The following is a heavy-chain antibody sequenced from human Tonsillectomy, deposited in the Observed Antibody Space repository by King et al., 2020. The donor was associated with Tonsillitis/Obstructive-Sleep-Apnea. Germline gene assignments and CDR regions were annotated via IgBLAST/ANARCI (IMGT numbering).Heavy chain of an antibody. CDR3: AHRRREYCSSTTCKGGAFDI. CDR2: IYWDDGK. J-gene: IGHJ3*02. CDR1: GVSLSTSGVG. Sequence: TLKESGPTLVKPTQTLTLTCTFSGVSLSTSGVGVGWIRHPPGKALEWLALIYWDDGKHYSPSLKNRLPITKDTSKNQGVLTMTNMDPVDTATYFCAHRRREYCSSTTCKGGAFDIWGQGTMVTVSS. V-gene: IGHV2-5*02. D-gene: IGHD2-2*01.